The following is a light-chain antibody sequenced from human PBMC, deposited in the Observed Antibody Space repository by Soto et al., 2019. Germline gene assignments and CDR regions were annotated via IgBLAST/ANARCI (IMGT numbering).Light chain of an antibody. CDR1: ISDFGDYHY. CDR3: SSYGGNNNVL. V-gene: IGLV2-8*01. Sequence: QSVLTQPPSACGSPGQSDTISCTGSISDFGDYHYVSWYQQYPGKAPKLMIYDVIKRPSGVPDRFSGYKSGNTASLTVSGLQAEAEADYYCSSYGGNNNVLFGGGTKVTVL. J-gene: IGLJ2*01. CDR2: DVI.